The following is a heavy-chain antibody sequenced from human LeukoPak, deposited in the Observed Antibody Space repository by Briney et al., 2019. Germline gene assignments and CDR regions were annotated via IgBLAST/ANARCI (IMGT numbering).Heavy chain of an antibody. CDR2: ISADSSTI. Sequence: GGSLRLSCAASGFTFSTYSMNWVRQAPGKGLEWVSYISADSSTIYYADSVKGRFTISRDNAKNSLYLQVNSLRAEDTAVYYCARDTGGRGWFDPWGQGTLVTVSS. CDR3: ARDTGGRGWFDP. J-gene: IGHJ5*02. CDR1: GFTFSTYS. D-gene: IGHD2-8*02. V-gene: IGHV3-48*01.